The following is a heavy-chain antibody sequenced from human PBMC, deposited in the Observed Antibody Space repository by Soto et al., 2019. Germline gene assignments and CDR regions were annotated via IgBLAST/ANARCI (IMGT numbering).Heavy chain of an antibody. V-gene: IGHV4-39*01. Sequence: SETLSLTCTVSGGSISISSAYWGWIRQPPGKGLEWIGNIYYDGSTYYNPSLKSRVSISIDTSKNQFSLKLNSVTAADTSLYYCAISNYYYYYMDVWGKGTTVTVSS. J-gene: IGHJ6*03. CDR1: GGSISISSAY. CDR2: IYYDGST. CDR3: AISNYYYYYMDV.